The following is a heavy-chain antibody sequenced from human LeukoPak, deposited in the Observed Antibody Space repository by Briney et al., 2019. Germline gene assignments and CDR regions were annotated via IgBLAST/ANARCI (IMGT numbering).Heavy chain of an antibody. CDR1: GFTFSTSA. J-gene: IGHJ4*02. V-gene: IGHV3-23*01. CDR3: AKCSGGSCYSPFGY. D-gene: IGHD2-15*01. Sequence: GGSLRLSCAASGFTFSTSAMSWVRQAPGKGLEWVSAISGSAGSTYYADSVKGRFTISRDSSKNTLYLQMNSLRAEDTAIYYCAKCSGGSCYSPFGYWGQGTLVTVSS. CDR2: ISGSAGST.